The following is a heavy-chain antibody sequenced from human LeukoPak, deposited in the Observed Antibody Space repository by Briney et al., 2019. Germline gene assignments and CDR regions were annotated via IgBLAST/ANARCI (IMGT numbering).Heavy chain of an antibody. J-gene: IGHJ4*02. CDR3: AIDSSGWTTFDY. Sequence: GGSLRLSCAASGFTFSSYWMHWVRQAPGKGLVWVSRINSDGSSTSYADSVKGRFTISRDNAKNTLYLQMNSLRGEDTAVYYCAIDSSGWTTFDYWGQGTMVTVSS. V-gene: IGHV3-74*01. D-gene: IGHD6-19*01. CDR1: GFTFSSYW. CDR2: INSDGSST.